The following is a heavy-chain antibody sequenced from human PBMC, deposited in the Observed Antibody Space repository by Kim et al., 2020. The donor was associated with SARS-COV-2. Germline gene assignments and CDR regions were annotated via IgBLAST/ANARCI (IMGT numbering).Heavy chain of an antibody. CDR1: GFTFSSYE. CDR3: ARGRGPTYYYDSSGYVDAFDI. Sequence: GGSLRLSCAASGFTFSSYEMNWVRQAPGKGLEWVSYISSSGSTIYYADSVKGRFTISRDNAKNSLYLQMNSLRAEDTAVYYCARGRGPTYYYDSSGYVDAFDIWGQGTMVTVSS. J-gene: IGHJ3*02. CDR2: ISSSGSTI. V-gene: IGHV3-48*03. D-gene: IGHD3-22*01.